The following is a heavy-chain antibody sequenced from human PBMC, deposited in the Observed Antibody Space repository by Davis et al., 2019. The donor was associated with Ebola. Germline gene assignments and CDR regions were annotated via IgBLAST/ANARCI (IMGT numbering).Heavy chain of an antibody. CDR2: IHDSGST. CDR1: GGSISLHY. CDR3: ARDVGFWSGYYYGVDV. D-gene: IGHD3-3*01. V-gene: IGHV4-59*11. Sequence: GSLRLSCTVSGGSISLHYWTWIRQAPGKGLEWIGNIHDSGSTNYNPSLKSRVTISVVTSKNQFSLRLTSVTAADTAVYYCARDVGFWSGYYYGVDVWGQGTTVTVS. J-gene: IGHJ6*02.